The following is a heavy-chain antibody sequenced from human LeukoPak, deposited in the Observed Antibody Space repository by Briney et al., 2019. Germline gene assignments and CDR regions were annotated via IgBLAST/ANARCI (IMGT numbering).Heavy chain of an antibody. CDR2: ISGSGDHT. Sequence: LGGSLRLSCAASGFTFSSYAMSWVRQAPGKGLEWVSEISGSGDHTYYAVSVKGRFTISRDNAKNTLYLEMNSLRADDTAVYYCARVGSTSFIRYYFDYWGQGTLVTVSS. V-gene: IGHV3-23*01. CDR3: ARVGSTSFIRYYFDY. J-gene: IGHJ4*02. CDR1: GFTFSSYA. D-gene: IGHD2-2*01.